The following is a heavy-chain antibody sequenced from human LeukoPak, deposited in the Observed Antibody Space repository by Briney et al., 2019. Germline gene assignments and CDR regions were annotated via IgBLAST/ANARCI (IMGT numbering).Heavy chain of an antibody. J-gene: IGHJ4*02. CDR1: GFTFSTSW. CDR3: ARDVEYNAFDY. Sequence: GGSLRLSCAASGFTFSTSWMTWVRQAPGKGLEWVANINPDGSAKNYVGFVQGRFTISRDNAKNSVYLQMSSLRAEDTAVYFCARDVEYNAFDYWGQGTLVTVSS. D-gene: IGHD6-6*01. CDR2: INPDGSAK. V-gene: IGHV3-7*01.